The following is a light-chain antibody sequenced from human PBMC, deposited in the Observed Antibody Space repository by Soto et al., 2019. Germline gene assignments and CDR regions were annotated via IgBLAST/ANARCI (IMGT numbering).Light chain of an antibody. CDR3: SSYTSSSTYV. V-gene: IGLV2-14*01. Sequence: QSALTQPASVSGSPGQSITISCTGNSSDVGGYNYVSWYQQHPGKAPKLMIYDVSNRPSGVSNRFSGSKSGNTASLTISGLQAEDEADYYCSSYTSSSTYVFGTGTKVT. CDR2: DVS. CDR1: SSDVGGYNY. J-gene: IGLJ1*01.